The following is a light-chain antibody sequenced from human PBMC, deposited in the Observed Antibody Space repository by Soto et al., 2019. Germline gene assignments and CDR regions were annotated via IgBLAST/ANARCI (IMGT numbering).Light chain of an antibody. CDR2: VAS. Sequence: IVMTQSPATLSVSPGERATLSCRASQSVSSNLAWYQQKPGQTPKLLIYVASTRAIGIPARFSGSGSGTEFTLTISSLQSEDFAVYYCQQYNVWPLTFGGGTKVEFK. CDR1: QSVSSN. CDR3: QQYNVWPLT. J-gene: IGKJ4*01. V-gene: IGKV3-15*01.